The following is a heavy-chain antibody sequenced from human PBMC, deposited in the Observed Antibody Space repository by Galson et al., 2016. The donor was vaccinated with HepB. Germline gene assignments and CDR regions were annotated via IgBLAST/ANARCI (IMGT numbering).Heavy chain of an antibody. CDR1: RVRCGNSC. CDR2: INQEGSEH. D-gene: IGHD3-22*01. Sequence: ALRLCCAGARVRCGNSCLRGGRQAPGKGLEWVATINQEGSEHTYVDSGDGRFIIARDNAQNSLCLQMNSLRPEDTAVYYCARKKYYYDTSPLGWFDPWGQGTLVTVSS. CDR3: ARKKYYYDTSPLGWFDP. V-gene: IGHV3-7*03. J-gene: IGHJ5*02.